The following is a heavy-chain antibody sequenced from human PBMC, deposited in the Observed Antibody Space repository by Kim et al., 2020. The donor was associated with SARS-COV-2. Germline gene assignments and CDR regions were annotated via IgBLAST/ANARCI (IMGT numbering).Heavy chain of an antibody. J-gene: IGHJ6*02. CDR1: GFTFSSYD. D-gene: IGHD6-19*01. Sequence: GGSLRLSCAASGFTFSSYDMNWVRQAPGKGLEWVSSISGNGGTTYYADSVKGRFTISRDNSKNTLYLQMNSLRAEDTAVYYCAKDQAVGPNYYGMDVWGHGTSVTVSS. CDR2: ISGNGGTT. V-gene: IGHV3-23*01. CDR3: AKDQAVGPNYYGMDV.